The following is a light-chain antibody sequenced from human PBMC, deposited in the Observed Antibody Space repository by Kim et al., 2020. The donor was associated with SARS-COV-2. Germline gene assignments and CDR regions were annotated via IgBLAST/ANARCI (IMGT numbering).Light chain of an antibody. CDR1: QNIRGC. CDR3: QQYTVYPYT. CDR2: DAS. J-gene: IGKJ2*01. Sequence: SASGGDRVTISSRSSQNIRGCFAWYQHKPEKAPKVLIYDASSVESGVPSRFSDSGSETEFTLTISSLQPDDFATYYCQQYTVYPYTFGQGTKLEI. V-gene: IGKV1-5*01.